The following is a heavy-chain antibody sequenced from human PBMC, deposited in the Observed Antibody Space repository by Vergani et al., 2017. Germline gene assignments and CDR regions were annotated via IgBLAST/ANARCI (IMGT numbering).Heavy chain of an antibody. D-gene: IGHD6-13*01. CDR1: GFTFDDYA. CDR3: AKGGGSIAAAGPGGY. V-gene: IGHV3-9*01. CDR2: ISWNSGSI. Sequence: EVQLVESGGGLVQPGRSLRLSCAASGFTFDDYAMHWVRQAPGKGLEWVSGISWNSGSIGYADSVKGRFTISRDNAKNSLYLQMNSLRAEDTALYYCAKGGGSIAAAGPGGYWGQGTLVTVSS. J-gene: IGHJ4*02.